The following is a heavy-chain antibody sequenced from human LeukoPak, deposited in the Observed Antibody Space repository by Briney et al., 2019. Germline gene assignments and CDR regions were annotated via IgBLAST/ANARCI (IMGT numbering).Heavy chain of an antibody. D-gene: IGHD6-19*01. CDR3: ARLVAVAGVFDY. Sequence: PSETLSLTCTVSGXSISSSNYYWGWIRQPPGKGLEWIGNIYYSGSTYYNPSLKSRVTISVDTSKNHFSLKLSSVTAADTAVYYCARLVAVAGVFDYWGQGTLVTVSS. CDR2: IYYSGST. V-gene: IGHV4-39*02. CDR1: GXSISSSNYY. J-gene: IGHJ4*02.